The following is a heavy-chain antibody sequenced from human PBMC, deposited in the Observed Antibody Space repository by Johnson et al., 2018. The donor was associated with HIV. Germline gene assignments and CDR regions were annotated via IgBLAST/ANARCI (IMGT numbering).Heavy chain of an antibody. D-gene: IGHD3-10*01. V-gene: IGHV3-30-3*01. CDR1: GFTFSSYA. CDR3: ARAVTPFGDWEAFDI. Sequence: VQLVESGGDVVQPGRSLRLSCTASGFTFSSYALHWVRQAPGKGLEWVAVLSYDGGNKYYADSVKGRFTISRDNSKNTLYLQMNSLRAEDTAVYYCARAVTPFGDWEAFDIWGQGTMVTVSS. J-gene: IGHJ3*02. CDR2: LSYDGGNK.